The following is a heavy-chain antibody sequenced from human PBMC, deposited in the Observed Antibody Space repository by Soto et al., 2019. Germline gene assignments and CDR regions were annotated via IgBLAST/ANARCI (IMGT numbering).Heavy chain of an antibody. CDR2: IYYSGST. J-gene: IGHJ3*02. CDR1: GGSISSYY. CDR3: ARAYHSGGAFDI. Sequence: SETLSLACTVSGGSISSYYWSWIRQPQGKGLEWIGYIYYSGSTNYNPSLKSRVTISVDTSKNQFSLKLSSVTAADTAVYYCARAYHSGGAFDIWGQGPMVT. V-gene: IGHV4-59*01. D-gene: IGHD6-19*01.